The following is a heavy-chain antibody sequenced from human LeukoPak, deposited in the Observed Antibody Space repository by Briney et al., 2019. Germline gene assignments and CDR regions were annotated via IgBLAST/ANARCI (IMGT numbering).Heavy chain of an antibody. V-gene: IGHV3-30*18. CDR2: ISYDGTYK. D-gene: IGHD3-10*01. CDR3: AKSGQNYYGSV. J-gene: IGHJ4*02. CDR1: GFTFSSYG. Sequence: GGSLRLPCAASGFTFSSYGMHWVRQAPGKGLEGVAVISYDGTYKYYADSVKGRFTISRDNSKNTLYLQMNSLRAEDTAVYYCAKSGQNYYGSVWGQGTQVTVSS.